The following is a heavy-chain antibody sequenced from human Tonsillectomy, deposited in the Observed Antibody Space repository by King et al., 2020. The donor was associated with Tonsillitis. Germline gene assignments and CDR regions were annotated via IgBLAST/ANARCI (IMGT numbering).Heavy chain of an antibody. J-gene: IGHJ5*02. CDR3: SRETWVYGS. D-gene: IGHD5-24*01. CDR1: GYTFTHYH. CDR2: IDCNSGST. V-gene: IGHV1-2*02. Sequence: VQLVQSGTEVKGPGASVTVSCKASGYTFTHYHIHWIRQAPGQGLEWMGWIDCNSGSTNYAQNLQGRVTLTRDTSTNTAYMDLRSLRSDDTAIYYCSRETWVYGSWGQGTLVTVSS.